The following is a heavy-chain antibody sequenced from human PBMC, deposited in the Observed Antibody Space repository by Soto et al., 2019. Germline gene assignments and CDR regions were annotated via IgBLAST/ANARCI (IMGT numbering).Heavy chain of an antibody. J-gene: IGHJ3*02. V-gene: IGHV3-66*01. CDR2: IYSGGST. CDR3: AITTYYYDSSGPPGAFDI. Sequence: GGSLRLSCAASGFTVSSNYMSWVRQAPGKGLEWVSVIYSGGSTYYADSVKGRFTISRDNSKNTLYLQMNSLRAEDTAVYYCAITTYYYDSSGPPGAFDIWGQGTMVTVSS. D-gene: IGHD3-22*01. CDR1: GFTVSSNY.